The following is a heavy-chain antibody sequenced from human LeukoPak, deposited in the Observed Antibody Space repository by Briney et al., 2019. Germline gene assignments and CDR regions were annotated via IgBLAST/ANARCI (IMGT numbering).Heavy chain of an antibody. CDR2: IHPSAGST. Sequence: ASVKVSCKSSGYTFTTYSMHWVRQAPGQGLEWMGIIHPSAGSTSYSQKFQGRVTMTTDTSISTAYMELSRLRSDDTAVYYCARVRYRLAETYIDYWGQGTLVTVSS. D-gene: IGHD3-16*01. CDR1: GYTFTTYS. J-gene: IGHJ4*02. CDR3: ARVRYRLAETYIDY. V-gene: IGHV1-46*01.